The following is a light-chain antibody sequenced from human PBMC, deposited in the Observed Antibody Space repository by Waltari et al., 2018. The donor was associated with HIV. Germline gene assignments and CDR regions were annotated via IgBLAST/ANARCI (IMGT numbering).Light chain of an antibody. CDR1: HNISDSS. V-gene: IGKV3-20*01. Sequence: IVLTQSPGTLSLSAGEEATVSCRTSHNISDSSLAWYQQRRGQAPRLLIYGASSRATGIPDRFSGSGSGTDFTLTISRLESEDYTLYYCQQYGSSPLTFGGGTKVEIK. CDR3: QQYGSSPLT. J-gene: IGKJ4*01. CDR2: GAS.